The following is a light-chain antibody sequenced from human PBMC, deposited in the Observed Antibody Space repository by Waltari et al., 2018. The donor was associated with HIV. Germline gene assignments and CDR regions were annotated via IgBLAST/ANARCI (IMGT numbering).Light chain of an antibody. V-gene: IGKV3-15*01. J-gene: IGKJ1*01. CDR1: QTVSSN. CDR3: QQYYKWPRT. Sequence: EIVMTQSPATLSVSPGERATLSCRASQTVSSNLAWYQQKPGQAPRLLIHGASSRATGVPARFSGSGSGTEFTLTISSLQSEDFAVDYCQQYYKWPRTFGQGTKVEIK. CDR2: GAS.